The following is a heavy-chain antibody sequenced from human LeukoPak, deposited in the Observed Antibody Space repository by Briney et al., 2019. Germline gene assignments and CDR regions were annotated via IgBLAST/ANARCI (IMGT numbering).Heavy chain of an antibody. CDR2: ISHRGST. CDR3: ARGEYGKQRSNNWFDP. Sequence: PSETLSLTCAVYVEPFNGYYWSWIRQPPGKGLECIGEISHRGSTNYNPYLKSRVNISIDTSKNQFSLKLSSVTAADTAVYYCARGEYGKQRSNNWFDPWGQGTLVTVSS. D-gene: IGHD4-17*01. CDR1: VEPFNGYY. V-gene: IGHV4-34*01. J-gene: IGHJ5*02.